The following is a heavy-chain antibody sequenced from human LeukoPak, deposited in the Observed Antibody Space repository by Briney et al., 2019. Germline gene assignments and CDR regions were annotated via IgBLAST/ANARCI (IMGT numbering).Heavy chain of an antibody. D-gene: IGHD2-15*01. Sequence: SGALSLTCTVSGASLSSYFWSWIRQPAGKGLEWIGRFYTGGSTHFNTSLKSRLTMSANTSTKQFSLRLRSVTAADTAVYYCARETSRGLDHWGQGILVTVSS. CDR2: FYTGGST. V-gene: IGHV4-4*07. CDR1: GASLSSYF. CDR3: ARETSRGLDH. J-gene: IGHJ4*02.